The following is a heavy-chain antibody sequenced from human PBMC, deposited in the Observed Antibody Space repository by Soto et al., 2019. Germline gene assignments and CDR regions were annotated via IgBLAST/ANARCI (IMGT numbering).Heavy chain of an antibody. Sequence: QVQLVQSGAEVKKPGASVKVSCKASGYTFTSYGISWVRQAPGQGLEWMGWISAYNGNTNYAQKLQGRVTRTTDTSPSTAYMELRSLRSDDTAVYYCARDRYGSGGSCYPSGDWFDPWGQGTLVTVSS. CDR1: GYTFTSYG. J-gene: IGHJ5*02. CDR2: ISAYNGNT. CDR3: ARDRYGSGGSCYPSGDWFDP. D-gene: IGHD2-15*01. V-gene: IGHV1-18*01.